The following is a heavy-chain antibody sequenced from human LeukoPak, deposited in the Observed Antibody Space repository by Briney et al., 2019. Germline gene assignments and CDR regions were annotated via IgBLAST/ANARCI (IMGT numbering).Heavy chain of an antibody. CDR1: GFTFSSYW. D-gene: IGHD2-2*01. CDR2: IKQDGSEK. J-gene: IGHJ4*02. V-gene: IGHV3-7*03. Sequence: GGSLRLSCAASGFTFSSYWMSWVRQAPGKGLEWVANIKQDGSEKYYVDSVKGRFTISRDNAKNSLYLQMNSLRAEDTAVYYCARPPGGDIVVAPAGDWGQGTLVTVSS. CDR3: ARPPGGDIVVAPAGD.